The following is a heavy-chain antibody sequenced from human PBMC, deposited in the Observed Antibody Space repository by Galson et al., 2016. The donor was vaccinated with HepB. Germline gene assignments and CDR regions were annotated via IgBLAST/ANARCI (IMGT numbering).Heavy chain of an antibody. V-gene: IGHV3-7*01. Sequence: SLRLSCAASGFTFSSYWMSWVRQAPGKGLEWVANIQQDGSEKYYVDSVKGQFTISRDNAKNSLYLQMNSLRAEDTAVYYCARGGQWLLLFYYYYGMDVWGQGTTVTVSS. CDR3: ARGGQWLLLFYYYYGMDV. J-gene: IGHJ6*02. D-gene: IGHD6-19*01. CDR2: IQQDGSEK. CDR1: GFTFSSYW.